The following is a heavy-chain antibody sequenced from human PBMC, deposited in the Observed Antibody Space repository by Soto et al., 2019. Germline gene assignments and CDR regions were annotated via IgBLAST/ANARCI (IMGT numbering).Heavy chain of an antibody. J-gene: IGHJ3*02. D-gene: IGHD6-6*01. CDR1: GGTFGSYA. CDR3: ARRAGYSSSSTAFDI. V-gene: IGHV1-69*01. CDR2: IIPIFGTP. Sequence: QVQLVQSGADVKKPGSSVKLSCKASGGTFGSYAINWVRQAPGQGLEWMGGIIPIFGTPSYAQKFHGRVTLTAGEAASAAYMELSSLRSDDTADYYCARRAGYSSSSTAFDIWSQGTMVTVSS.